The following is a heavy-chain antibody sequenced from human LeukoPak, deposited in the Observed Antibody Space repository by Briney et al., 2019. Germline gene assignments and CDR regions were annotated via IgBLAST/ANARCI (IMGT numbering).Heavy chain of an antibody. CDR2: TYYRSKWYN. J-gene: IGHJ4*02. V-gene: IGHV6-1*01. D-gene: IGHD3-9*01. CDR1: GDSVSGNNGA. Sequence: SQTLSLTCAISGDSVSGNNGAWNWIRQSPSRGLEWLGRTYYRSKWYNDYAGSLMSRITISPDTSKNQFSLQVYSVTPEDTAVYYCARDAGTTGWHTYDFWGQGTLVTVSS. CDR3: ARDAGTTGWHTYDF.